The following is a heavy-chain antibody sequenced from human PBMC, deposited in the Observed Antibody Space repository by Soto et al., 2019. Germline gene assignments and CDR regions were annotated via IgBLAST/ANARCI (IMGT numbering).Heavy chain of an antibody. CDR2: MNPNSGNT. D-gene: IGHD2-2*01. Sequence: QVQLVQSGAEVKKPGASVKVSCKASGYTFTSYDINWVRQATGQGLEWMGWMNPNSGNTGYAQKFQGRVTMTRNTSISTAYMELSSLGSEDTAVYYCARGPRYCISTSCHYWGQGTLVTVSS. CDR3: ARGPRYCISTSCHY. CDR1: GYTFTSYD. J-gene: IGHJ4*02. V-gene: IGHV1-8*01.